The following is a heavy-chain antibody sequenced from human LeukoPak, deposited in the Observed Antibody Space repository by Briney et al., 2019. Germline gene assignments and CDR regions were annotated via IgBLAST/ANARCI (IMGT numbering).Heavy chain of an antibody. V-gene: IGHV3-30-3*01. CDR3: ARADF. Sequence: GRSLRLSCVASGFTFSSHALYWVRQAPGKGLEWVAVISHDGNIYYYADSVKGRFTISRDNSKNTLYLQMNSLGAEDTAVYYCARADFWGQGTLVTVSS. CDR1: GFTFSSHA. CDR2: ISHDGNIY. J-gene: IGHJ4*02.